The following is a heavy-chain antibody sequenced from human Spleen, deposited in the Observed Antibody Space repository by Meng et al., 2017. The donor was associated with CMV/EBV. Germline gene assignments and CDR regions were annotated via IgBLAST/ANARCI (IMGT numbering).Heavy chain of an antibody. J-gene: IGHJ5*02. D-gene: IGHD3-22*01. V-gene: IGHV3-23*01. CDR2: ISGSGDST. CDR3: TTRTYYYDSDARYNWFDP. CDR1: GFTFSSYA. Sequence: GGSLRLSCAASGFTFSSYAMSWVRQAPGKGLEWVSGISGSGDSTYYAESVRGQFTISRDNSKNTLYLQMNSLTAEDTAVYYCTTRTYYYDSDARYNWFDPWGQGTLVTVSS.